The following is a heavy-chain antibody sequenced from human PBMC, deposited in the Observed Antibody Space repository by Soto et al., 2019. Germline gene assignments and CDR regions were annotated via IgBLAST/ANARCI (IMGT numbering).Heavy chain of an antibody. CDR2: IIPILGIT. CDR1: VYTFTSYD. Sequence: GASVKVSCKASVYTFTSYDINWVRQATGQGLEWMGRIIPILGITNYAQKFQGRVTITADKSTSTAYMELSSLRSEDTAVYYCARDRGYCSSTSCHDLDYWGQGTLVTVSS. J-gene: IGHJ4*02. CDR3: ARDRGYCSSTSCHDLDY. V-gene: IGHV1-69*04. D-gene: IGHD2-2*01.